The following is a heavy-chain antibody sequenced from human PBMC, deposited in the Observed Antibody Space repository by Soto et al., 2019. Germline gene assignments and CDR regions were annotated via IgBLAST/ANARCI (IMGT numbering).Heavy chain of an antibody. D-gene: IGHD6-13*01. V-gene: IGHV4-39*01. CDR2: IYYSGST. J-gene: IGHJ5*02. CDR1: GDSITSNSYF. Sequence: SETLSLTCTVSGDSITSNSYFWSWIRQPPGKGLEWIGSIYYSGSTYHNPSLKSRVTISVDTSKNQFSLKLSSVTAADTAVYYCARRQIAAAPKPNWFDPWGQGTLVTVSS. CDR3: ARRQIAAAPKPNWFDP.